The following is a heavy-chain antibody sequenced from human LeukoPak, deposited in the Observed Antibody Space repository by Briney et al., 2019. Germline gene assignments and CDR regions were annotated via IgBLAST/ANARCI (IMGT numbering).Heavy chain of an antibody. CDR2: INHSGST. V-gene: IGHV4-34*01. D-gene: IGHD3-10*01. J-gene: IGHJ6*04. Sequence: SETLSLTCAVYGGSFSGYYWSWIRQPPGKGLEWIGEINHSGSTNYNPSLKSRVTISVDTSKNQFSLKLSSVTAADMAVYYCARGPDYYGSGSQYGMDVWGKGTTVTVSS. CDR1: GGSFSGYY. CDR3: ARGPDYYGSGSQYGMDV.